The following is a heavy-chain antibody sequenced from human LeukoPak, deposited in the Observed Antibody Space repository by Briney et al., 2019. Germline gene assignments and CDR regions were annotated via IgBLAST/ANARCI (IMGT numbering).Heavy chain of an antibody. CDR2: INHSGST. D-gene: IGHD3-22*01. CDR3: ARNYYDSRGYEYYFDY. CDR1: GGSFSGYY. Sequence: PSETLSLTCAVYGGSFSGYYWSWIRQPPGKGLEWIGEINHSGSTNYNPSLKSRVTISVDTSKNQFSLKLSSVTAADTAVYYCARNYYDSRGYEYYFDYWGQGTLVTVSS. J-gene: IGHJ4*02. V-gene: IGHV4-34*01.